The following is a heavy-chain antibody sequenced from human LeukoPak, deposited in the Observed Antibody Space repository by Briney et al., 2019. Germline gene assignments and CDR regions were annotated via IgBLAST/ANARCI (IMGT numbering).Heavy chain of an antibody. J-gene: IGHJ3*02. Sequence: SETLPLTCTVSGGSISSSSYYWSWIRQPPGKGLEWIGYIYYSGSTNYNPSLKRRVTISVDTSKNQFSLKLNSVTAADTAVYYCARHYDYYDSSGYYVKDAFDIWGQGTMVTVSS. CDR1: GGSISSSSYY. CDR2: IYYSGST. CDR3: ARHYDYYDSSGYYVKDAFDI. V-gene: IGHV4-61*05. D-gene: IGHD3-22*01.